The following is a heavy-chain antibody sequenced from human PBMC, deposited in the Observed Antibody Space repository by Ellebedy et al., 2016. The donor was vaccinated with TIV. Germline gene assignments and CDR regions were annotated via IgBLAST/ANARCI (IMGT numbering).Heavy chain of an antibody. D-gene: IGHD3-3*01. CDR2: ISPDSINT. CDR1: GFTLSDYY. V-gene: IGHV3-11*06. CDR3: ARACFGGACYFEH. Sequence: PGGSLRLSCAASGFTLSDYYMGWVRQAPGKGLEWVSYISPDSINTNDGDSVKGRFTISRDNAKTSLYLHMDSLRAEDTAVYYCARACFGGACYFEHWGQGTQVTVSS. J-gene: IGHJ4*02.